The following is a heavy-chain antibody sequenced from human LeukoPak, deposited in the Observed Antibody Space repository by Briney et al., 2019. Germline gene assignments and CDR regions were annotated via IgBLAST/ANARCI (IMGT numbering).Heavy chain of an antibody. CDR3: ARVAHLTGDPYDY. Sequence: GGSLRLSCAASGFTFSGYWMSWVRQAPGKGLEWVGNINQDGSDKNYMDSVKGRFTISRDNTKNSVYLQMSSLRAEDTAVYYCARVAHLTGDPYDYWGQGTLVTVSS. V-gene: IGHV3-7*01. J-gene: IGHJ4*02. CDR1: GFTFSGYW. D-gene: IGHD7-27*01. CDR2: INQDGSDK.